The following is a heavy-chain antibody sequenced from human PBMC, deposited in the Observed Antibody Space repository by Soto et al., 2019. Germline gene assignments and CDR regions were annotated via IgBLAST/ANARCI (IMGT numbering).Heavy chain of an antibody. CDR2: IYHSGST. CDR3: ARGYYGSGSYYGWFDP. J-gene: IGHJ5*02. Sequence: PSETLSLTCAVSGGSISSGGYSWSWIRQPPGKGLEWIGYIYHSGSTYYNPSLKSRVTISVDRSENQFSLKLSSVTAADTAVYYCARGYYGSGSYYGWFDPWGQGTLVTVSS. D-gene: IGHD3-10*01. CDR1: GGSISSGGYS. V-gene: IGHV4-30-2*01.